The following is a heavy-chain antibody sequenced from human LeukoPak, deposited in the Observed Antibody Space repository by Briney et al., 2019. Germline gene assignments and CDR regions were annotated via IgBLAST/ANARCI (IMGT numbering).Heavy chain of an antibody. CDR2: INHSGST. Sequence: SETLSLTCAVYGGSFSGYYWSWIRQPPGKGLEWIGEINHSGSTNYNPSLKSRVTISVDTSKNQFSLKLSSLTAADTAVYYCARGGGDYHAGPDCFDYWGQGTLVTVSS. CDR1: GGSFSGYY. CDR3: ARGGGDYHAGPDCFDY. D-gene: IGHD4-17*01. J-gene: IGHJ4*02. V-gene: IGHV4-34*01.